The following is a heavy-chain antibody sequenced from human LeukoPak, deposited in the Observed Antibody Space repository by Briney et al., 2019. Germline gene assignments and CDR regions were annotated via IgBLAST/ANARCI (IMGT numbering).Heavy chain of an antibody. V-gene: IGHV1-24*01. CDR1: GHTLAALS. CDR3: ATNTYNGYAIDS. CDR2: FDPESGKT. D-gene: IGHD5-12*01. J-gene: IGHJ4*02. Sequence: GASVKVSCKISGHTLAALSMHWVRQGPGKGLDWMGGFDPESGKTIYAEKFQGRVSMTEDTSTDTAYMELNSLSSEDTAIYYCATNTYNGYAIDSWGQGTLVTVSS.